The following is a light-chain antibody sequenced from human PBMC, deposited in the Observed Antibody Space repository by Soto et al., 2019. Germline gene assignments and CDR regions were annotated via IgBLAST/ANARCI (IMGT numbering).Light chain of an antibody. J-gene: IGLJ1*01. CDR3: QSYDTSLTAPYV. CDR1: SSNIGAGYD. Sequence: QAVVTQPPSVSGAPGQRVTISCAGSSSNIGAGYDVYWYQHLPRTAPKLLIYGNNNRPSGVPDRFSGSKSGTSASLAITGRQAEDEALYCCQSYDTSLTAPYVFGTGTKVTVL. CDR2: GNN. V-gene: IGLV1-40*01.